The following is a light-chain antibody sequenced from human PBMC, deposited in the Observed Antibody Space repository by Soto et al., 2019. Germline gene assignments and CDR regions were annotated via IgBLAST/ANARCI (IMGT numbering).Light chain of an antibody. CDR3: QSYDSSLSGWV. CDR1: SSNIGAGYD. CDR2: GNG. J-gene: IGLJ3*02. V-gene: IGLV1-40*01. Sequence: QSVLTQPPSVSGVPGQRVTISCTGSSSNIGAGYDVHWYQQLPGTAPKLLIYGNGNRPSGVPDRFSGSKSVTSASLAITGLQAEDETDYYCQSYDSSLSGWVFGGGTKLTVL.